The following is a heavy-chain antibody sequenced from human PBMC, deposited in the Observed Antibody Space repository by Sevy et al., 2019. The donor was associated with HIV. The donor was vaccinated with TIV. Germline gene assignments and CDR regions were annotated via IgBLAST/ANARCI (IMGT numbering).Heavy chain of an antibody. Sequence: GGCLRLSCSASGFTFSGSALHWVRQAPGKGLEYVSVISSSGSGTYYAESVKGRFTISRDNSKNTLYLQMRSLRTEDTAVYYCVKDSIACDSSSCYRPFYYYGMDVWGQGTSVTVSS. J-gene: IGHJ6*02. D-gene: IGHD2-21*01. V-gene: IGHV3-64D*09. CDR1: GFTFSGSA. CDR2: ISSSGSGT. CDR3: VKDSIACDSSSCYRPFYYYGMDV.